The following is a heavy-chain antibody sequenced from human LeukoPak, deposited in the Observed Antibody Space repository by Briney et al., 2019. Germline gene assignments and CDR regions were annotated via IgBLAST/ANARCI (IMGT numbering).Heavy chain of an antibody. CDR3: ARDLFESACDY. CDR1: GFTFSSYW. V-gene: IGHV3-74*01. Sequence: PGGSLRLSCAASGFTFSSYWMHWVRQAPGKGLVWVSRINSDGSSTSYADSVKGRFTISRDNVKNSLYLQMNSLRAEDSAVYYCARDLFESACDYWGQGTLVTVSS. D-gene: IGHD2-21*01. CDR2: INSDGSST. J-gene: IGHJ4*02.